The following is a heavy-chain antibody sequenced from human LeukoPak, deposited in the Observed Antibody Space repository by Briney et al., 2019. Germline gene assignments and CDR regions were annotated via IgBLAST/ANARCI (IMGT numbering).Heavy chain of an antibody. V-gene: IGHV1-18*01. J-gene: IGHJ4*02. CDR3: ARDSEGVYFDS. Sequence: ASVKVSCKASGYTFTSYGFSWVRQAPGQGLEWMGWISAYNGNTKYAQKLQGRVTMTTDTSTTTAYMELRSLTSGDTAVYYCARDSEGVYFDSWGQGTLVTVSS. D-gene: IGHD3-10*01. CDR1: GYTFTSYG. CDR2: ISAYNGNT.